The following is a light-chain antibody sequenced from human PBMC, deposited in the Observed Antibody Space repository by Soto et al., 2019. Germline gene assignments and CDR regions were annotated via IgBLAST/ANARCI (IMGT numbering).Light chain of an antibody. CDR2: ASS. CDR1: SSDVGGYNY. V-gene: IGLV2-14*01. CDR3: SSYTSGTTLYV. J-gene: IGLJ1*01. Sequence: QSALTQPASVSGSPGQSITISCTGTSSDVGGYNYVSWYQHHPGKAPRLMIYASSNRPSGVSHRFSGSRSGNTASLTISGLQAEDEADYYCSSYTSGTTLYVFGTGTKVT.